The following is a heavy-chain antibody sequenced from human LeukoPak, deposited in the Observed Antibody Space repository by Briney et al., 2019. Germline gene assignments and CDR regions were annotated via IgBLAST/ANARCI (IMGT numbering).Heavy chain of an antibody. V-gene: IGHV1-69*06. J-gene: IGHJ6*03. CDR1: GGTFSSYG. Sequence: SVKVSCKASGGTFSSYGISWVRQAPGQGLEWMGGIIPIFGTANYAQKFQGRVTISADKSTSTAYMELSSLRSEDTAVYYCARGPEGYYYYYYMEVWGKGTTVTVSS. CDR2: IIPIFGTA. CDR3: ARGPEGYYYYYYMEV.